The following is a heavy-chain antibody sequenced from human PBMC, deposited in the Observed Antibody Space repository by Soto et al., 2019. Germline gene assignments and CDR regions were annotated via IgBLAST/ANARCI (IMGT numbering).Heavy chain of an antibody. V-gene: IGHV1-69*12. D-gene: IGHD3-22*01. Sequence: QVQLVQSGAEVKKPGSSVKVSCKASGGSLSNYGISWVRQAPGQGLEWMGAIIPVLGTPNYAQKFQDRVTLTADESTTTVYMEVRRLTSEDTAVYYCARGDATKIVVTTYYAMDVWGQGTRVTVSS. CDR2: IIPVLGTP. J-gene: IGHJ6*02. CDR3: ARGDATKIVVTTYYAMDV. CDR1: GGSLSNYG.